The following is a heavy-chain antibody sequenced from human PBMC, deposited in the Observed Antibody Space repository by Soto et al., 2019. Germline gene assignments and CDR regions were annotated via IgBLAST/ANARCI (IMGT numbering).Heavy chain of an antibody. Sequence: QVQLVESGGGVVQPGRSLRLSCAASGFTFSSYGMHWVRQAPGKGLEWVAVIWYDGSNKYYADSVKGRFTISRDNSKNTLYLQMNSLRAEDTAVYYCARDSAYYYDSSGYYYFDYWGQGTLVIVSS. CDR3: ARDSAYYYDSSGYYYFDY. CDR1: GFTFSSYG. D-gene: IGHD3-22*01. CDR2: IWYDGSNK. V-gene: IGHV3-33*01. J-gene: IGHJ4*02.